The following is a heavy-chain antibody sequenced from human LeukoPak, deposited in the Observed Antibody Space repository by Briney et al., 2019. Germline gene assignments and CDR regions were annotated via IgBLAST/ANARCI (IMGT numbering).Heavy chain of an antibody. CDR2: IRQDGSEK. CDR3: AKDLWGGSYVGGDAFDI. V-gene: IGHV3-7*03. CDR1: GFTFSSYC. J-gene: IGHJ3*02. Sequence: GGSLRLSCAASGFTFSSYCMTWVRQAPGKGLEWVANIRQDGSEKYYVDSVKGRFTISRDNSKNTLYLQMNSLRAEDTAVYYCAKDLWGGSYVGGDAFDIWGQGTMVTVSS. D-gene: IGHD1-26*01.